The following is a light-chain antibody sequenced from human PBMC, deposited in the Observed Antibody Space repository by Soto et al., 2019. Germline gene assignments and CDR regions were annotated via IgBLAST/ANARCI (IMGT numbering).Light chain of an antibody. Sequence: SYALTQPPSVSVAPGQTARITCGGYNIGSKSGHWYQQKPGQAPVLVVYDDSDRPSGIPERFSGSSSENTANLTISRVEAGDEADYYCQVWDSSSDHYVFGTGTKGTAL. CDR1: NIGSKS. J-gene: IGLJ1*01. CDR3: QVWDSSSDHYV. CDR2: DDS. V-gene: IGLV3-21*02.